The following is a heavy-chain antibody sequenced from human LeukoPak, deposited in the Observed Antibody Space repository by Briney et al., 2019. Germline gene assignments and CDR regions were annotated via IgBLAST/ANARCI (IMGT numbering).Heavy chain of an antibody. J-gene: IGHJ4*02. Sequence: ASVKVSCKASGYTFTGYYMHWVRQAPGQGLEWMGWINPNSGGTNYAQKFQGRVTMTRDTSISTAYMELSRLRSDDTAVYYCAAPRNRYSGGWRVDYYFDYWGQGTLVTVSS. CDR3: AAPRNRYSGGWRVDYYFDY. CDR2: INPNSGGT. CDR1: GYTFTGYY. V-gene: IGHV1-2*02. D-gene: IGHD6-25*01.